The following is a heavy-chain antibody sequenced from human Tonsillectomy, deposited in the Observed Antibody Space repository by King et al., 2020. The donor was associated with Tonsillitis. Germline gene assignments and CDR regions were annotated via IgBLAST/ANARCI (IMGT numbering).Heavy chain of an antibody. J-gene: IGHJ4*02. D-gene: IGHD2-2*01. CDR1: GGSISRSNYY. V-gene: IGHV4-39*01. Sequence: QLQESGPGLVKPSETLSLTCTVSGGSISRSNYYWGWIRQPPGKGLEWIGSIYYSGSTYYNPSLKSRVTISVDTSKNQFSLKLSSVTAADTAVYYCAGRTPPDLSYFDYWGQGTLVTVSS. CDR3: AGRTPPDLSYFDY. CDR2: IYYSGST.